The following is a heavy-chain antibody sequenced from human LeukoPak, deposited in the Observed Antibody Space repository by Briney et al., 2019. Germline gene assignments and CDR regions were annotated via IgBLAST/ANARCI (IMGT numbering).Heavy chain of an antibody. CDR1: GFTFSNYW. Sequence: GGSLRLSCAASGFTFSNYWMSWVRQAPGKGLEWVANIKQDGSEKYYVDSVKGRFTITRDNTRSSLFLQMYSLRAEDTAVYFCAREDGYCSGGNCYSYFDSWGQGTLVTVSS. CDR2: IKQDGSEK. V-gene: IGHV3-7*01. D-gene: IGHD2-15*01. CDR3: AREDGYCSGGNCYSYFDS. J-gene: IGHJ4*02.